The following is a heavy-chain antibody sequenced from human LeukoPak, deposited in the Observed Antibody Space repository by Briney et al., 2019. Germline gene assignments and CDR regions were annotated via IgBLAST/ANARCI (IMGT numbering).Heavy chain of an antibody. D-gene: IGHD3-22*01. CDR3: ARGGRTYYYDSSGFGLLDY. CDR1: GGSISSHY. J-gene: IGHJ4*02. Sequence: SATLSPTCTVAGGSISSHYWGWTRQPPGKGRGWTGYIYYSGSTNFSPSLKSRVTISVDTSKNQFSLKLSSVTAADTAVYYCARGGRTYYYDSSGFGLLDYWGQGTLVTVSS. V-gene: IGHV4-59*11. CDR2: IYYSGST.